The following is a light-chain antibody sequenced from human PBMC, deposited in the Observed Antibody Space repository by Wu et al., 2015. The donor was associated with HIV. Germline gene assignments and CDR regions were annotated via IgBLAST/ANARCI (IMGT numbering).Light chain of an antibody. J-gene: IGKJ2*01. CDR1: QSVGDK. V-gene: IGKV3-15*01. CDR2: GAS. CDR3: QQYDNWPPLYT. Sequence: EIIMTQSPATLSVSPGERATLSCRASQSVGDKLAWYQQKAGQPPRLLLFGASTRAPGIPGKFSGSGSGTEFILTIGNMESEDFAIYYCQQYDNWPPLYTFGQGTKLEIK.